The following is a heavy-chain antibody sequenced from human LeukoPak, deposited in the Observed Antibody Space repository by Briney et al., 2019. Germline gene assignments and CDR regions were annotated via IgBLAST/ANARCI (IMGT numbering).Heavy chain of an antibody. V-gene: IGHV3-23*01. CDR3: AKPMVRGVFDY. CDR1: GFTVSTNY. CDR2: ISGSGGST. J-gene: IGHJ4*02. D-gene: IGHD3-10*01. Sequence: GGSLRLSCVVSGFTVSTNYMSWVRQAPGKGLEWVSAISGSGGSTYYADSVKGRFTISRDNSKNTLYLQMNSLRAEDTAVYYCAKPMVRGVFDYWGQGTLVTVSS.